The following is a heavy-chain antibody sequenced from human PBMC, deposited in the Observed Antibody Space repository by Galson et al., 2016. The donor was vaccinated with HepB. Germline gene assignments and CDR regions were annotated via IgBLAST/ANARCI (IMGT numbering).Heavy chain of an antibody. Sequence: SVKVSCKASGGTVSTYAISWARQAPGQGPEWMGGIIPMTGKPKYAQEFQGRVTITADESISTAYLELSSLRSEDTAVFYCASHTRYGRQPRADYFYAMDVWGQGTTVTVSS. CDR2: IIPMTGKP. V-gene: IGHV1-69*13. D-gene: IGHD3-16*02. CDR3: ASHTRYGRQPRADYFYAMDV. CDR1: GGTVSTYA. J-gene: IGHJ6*02.